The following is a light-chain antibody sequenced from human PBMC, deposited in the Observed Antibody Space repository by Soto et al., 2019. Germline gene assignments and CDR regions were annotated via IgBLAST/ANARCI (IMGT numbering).Light chain of an antibody. J-gene: IGKJ5*01. V-gene: IGKV1-39*01. CDR1: QSISSY. Sequence: DIQMTHSPSSLADSLRDRVAIPWRASQSISSYLAWYQQKPGQAPKLLIYAASSLQSGIPSRFSGSGSGTDFTLTISSLQPEDFATYYCQQSNSTPRTFGQGTQLEIK. CDR3: QQSNSTPRT. CDR2: AAS.